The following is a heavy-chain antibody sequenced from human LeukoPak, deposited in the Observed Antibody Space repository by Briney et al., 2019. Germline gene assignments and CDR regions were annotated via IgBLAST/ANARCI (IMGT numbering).Heavy chain of an antibody. V-gene: IGHV4-59*01. CDR1: GGSISGYY. Sequence: KPSETLSLTCTVSGGSISGYYWSWIRQPPGKGLEWIGYIYSSGSTNYNPSLKSRVTISVDTSKNLFSLKLSSVTAADTAVYYCAREGTTVTHFDYWGQGTLVTVSS. CDR3: AREGTTVTHFDY. D-gene: IGHD4-17*01. J-gene: IGHJ4*02. CDR2: IYSSGST.